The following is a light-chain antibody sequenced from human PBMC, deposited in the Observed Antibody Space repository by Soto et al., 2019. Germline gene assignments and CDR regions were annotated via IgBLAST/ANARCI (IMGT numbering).Light chain of an antibody. CDR2: EVS. CDR3: SSYTGSRTVL. Sequence: QSALTQPASVSGSPGQSITISCTGPSSDVGDYDFVSWYQHHPGKAPKLLIYEVSDRPSGVSKRFSGSKSGNTASLTISGLQAEDEADYYCSSYTGSRTVLFGGGTKLTVL. CDR1: SSDVGDYDF. V-gene: IGLV2-14*01. J-gene: IGLJ2*01.